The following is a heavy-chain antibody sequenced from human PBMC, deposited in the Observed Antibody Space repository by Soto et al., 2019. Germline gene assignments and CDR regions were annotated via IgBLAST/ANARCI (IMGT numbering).Heavy chain of an antibody. CDR1: GFTFSSYA. CDR3: AKTGVDTAVARRGDYFYGMDV. J-gene: IGHJ6*02. CDR2: ISSISTYI. D-gene: IGHD5-18*01. V-gene: IGHV3-21*01. Sequence: EVQLVESGGGLVKPGGSLSLSCEASGFTFSSYAMNWVRQAPGKGLEWVSFISSISTYIYHADSVKGRFSISRDNAKNLLYLHMNSLRADDKAVYYCAKTGVDTAVARRGDYFYGMDVWGQGTTVSVFS.